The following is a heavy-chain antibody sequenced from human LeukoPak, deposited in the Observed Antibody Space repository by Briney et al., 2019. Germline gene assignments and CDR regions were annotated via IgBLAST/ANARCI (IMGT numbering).Heavy chain of an antibody. CDR3: ARIAAAGTPPRY. CDR1: GGTSSSYA. CDR2: IIPIFGTA. D-gene: IGHD6-13*01. Sequence: SVKVSCKASGGTSSSYAISWVRQAPGQGLEWMGGIIPIFGTANYAQKFQGRVTITADESTSTAYMELSSLRSEDTAVYYCARIAAAGTPPRYWGQGTLVTVSS. V-gene: IGHV1-69*13. J-gene: IGHJ4*02.